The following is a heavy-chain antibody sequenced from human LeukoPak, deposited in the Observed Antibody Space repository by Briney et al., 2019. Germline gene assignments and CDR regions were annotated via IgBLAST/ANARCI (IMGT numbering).Heavy chain of an antibody. J-gene: IGHJ4*02. Sequence: ASVKASCKASGYTFTGYFMHWVRQAPGQGLEWMGWINPNSGGTNYAQKFQGRVTMTRDTSISTAYMELSRLGSDDTAVYYCASSIVYCSSTSCYFNWGQGTLVTVSS. CDR1: GYTFTGYF. CDR2: INPNSGGT. V-gene: IGHV1-2*02. CDR3: ASSIVYCSSTSCYFN. D-gene: IGHD2-2*01.